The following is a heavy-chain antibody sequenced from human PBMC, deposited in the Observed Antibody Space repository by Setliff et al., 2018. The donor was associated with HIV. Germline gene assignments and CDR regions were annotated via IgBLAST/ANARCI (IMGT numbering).Heavy chain of an antibody. CDR3: ATDPGYSSTWYSESFQH. J-gene: IGHJ1*01. V-gene: IGHV1-18*01. Sequence: ASVKVSCKASGYTFTSYGVSWVRQAPGQGLEWMGWIGSYSGYTIYAQKFQDRLTMTEDTSTDTAYMELSSLRSDDTAMYYCATDPGYSSTWYSESFQHWGQGTVVTVSS. D-gene: IGHD6-13*01. CDR2: IGSYSGYT. CDR1: GYTFTSYG.